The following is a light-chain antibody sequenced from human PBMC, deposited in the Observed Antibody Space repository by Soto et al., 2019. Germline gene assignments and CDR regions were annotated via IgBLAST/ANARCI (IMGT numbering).Light chain of an antibody. CDR1: QSLSRSY. V-gene: IGKV3-20*01. CDR2: GAS. Sequence: EIVLTQSPGTLSLSPGERATLSCRASQSLSRSYLAWFQQKPGQAPRLLIYGASSRATGIPDRFSGSGSGTDFSLTISRLEPEDFAVYYCQQYGSSPRTFGQGTKVEIK. CDR3: QQYGSSPRT. J-gene: IGKJ1*01.